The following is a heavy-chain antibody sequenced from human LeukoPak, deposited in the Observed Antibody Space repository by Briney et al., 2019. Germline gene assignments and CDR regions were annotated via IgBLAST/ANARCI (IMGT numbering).Heavy chain of an antibody. D-gene: IGHD4-17*01. CDR2: IWPGDSTT. CDR3: ASHPVTTGYFGFDV. V-gene: IGHV5-51*01. CDR1: GYSFTSYW. J-gene: IGHJ6*02. Sequence: GESLKISCKGSGYSFTSYWISWVRQMPGEGLEWVGIIWPGDSTTKYRPSLQGQVTISVDKSINTAYLQWSSLKASDSAMYYCASHPVTTGYFGFDVWGQGTTVTVFS.